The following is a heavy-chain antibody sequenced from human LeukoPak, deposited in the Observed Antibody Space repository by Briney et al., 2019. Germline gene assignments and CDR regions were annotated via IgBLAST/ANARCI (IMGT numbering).Heavy chain of an antibody. CDR2: ISWNSGRI. Sequence: GGSLRLSCAASGFTFDDYAMHWVRQAPGKGLEWVSGISWNSGRIGYADSVKGRFTISRDNAKNSLYLQMNSLRAEDTALYYCAKAQYYDILTGYGPYYFDYWGQGTLVTVSS. CDR1: GFTFDDYA. D-gene: IGHD3-9*01. CDR3: AKAQYYDILTGYGPYYFDY. J-gene: IGHJ4*02. V-gene: IGHV3-9*01.